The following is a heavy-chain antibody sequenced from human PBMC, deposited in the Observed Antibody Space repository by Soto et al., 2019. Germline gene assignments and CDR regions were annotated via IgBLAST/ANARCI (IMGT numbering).Heavy chain of an antibody. CDR1: GFTFSSFF. Sequence: EVQLLEPGGGLVQPGGSLRLSCEASGFTFSSFFMCWVRQAPGKGLEWVSGIGANGGGTYYADSVKGRFIISRDNFKNTLYLQMNKLRAEDTAVYYCARDPNGDYLGAFDFWGQKTTVTVSS. J-gene: IGHJ3*01. V-gene: IGHV3-23*01. D-gene: IGHD4-17*01. CDR2: IGANGGGT. CDR3: ARDPNGDYLGAFDF.